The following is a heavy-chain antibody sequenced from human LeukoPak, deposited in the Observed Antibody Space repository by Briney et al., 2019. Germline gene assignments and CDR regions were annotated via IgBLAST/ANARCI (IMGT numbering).Heavy chain of an antibody. CDR1: GGSIRSSSYH. V-gene: IGHV4-39*07. CDR2: IYYSGNI. CDR3: ARAGYCSGGSCYSKDWFDP. Sequence: NASETLSLTCNVSGGSIRSSSYHWGWIRQPPGKGLEWIGSIYYSGNIYYNPSLKSRVTISVDTSKNQFSLKLSSVTAADTAVYYCARAGYCSGGSCYSKDWFDPWGQGTLVTVSS. D-gene: IGHD2-15*01. J-gene: IGHJ5*02.